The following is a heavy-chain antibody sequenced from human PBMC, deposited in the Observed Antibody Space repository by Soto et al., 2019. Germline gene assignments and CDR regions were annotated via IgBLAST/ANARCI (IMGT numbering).Heavy chain of an antibody. CDR1: GGTFSSYA. CDR2: IIPIFGTA. J-gene: IGHJ6*02. CDR3: ASPLYSYGSNYYYYGMDV. V-gene: IGHV1-69*01. Sequence: SVKVSCKASGGTFSSYAISWVRQAPGQGLEWMGGIIPIFGTANYAQKFQGRVTITADESTSTAYMELSSLRSEDTAVYYCASPLYSYGSNYYYYGMDVWGQGTTVTVSS. D-gene: IGHD5-18*01.